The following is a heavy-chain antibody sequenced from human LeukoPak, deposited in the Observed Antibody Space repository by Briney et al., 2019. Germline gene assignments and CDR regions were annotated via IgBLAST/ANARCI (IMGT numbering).Heavy chain of an antibody. D-gene: IGHD1-7*01. J-gene: IGHJ3*02. CDR3: AKYQTGTWTSYDSSNI. CDR2: INGESTFK. CDR1: GFSFSSPG. V-gene: IGHV3-21*01. Sequence: GGSLRLSCTASGFSFSSPGMNWVRQAPGKGLEWVSSINGESTFKVYADSVKGRFTISRDNAKNTLYLQMDSLRAEDTAVYYCAKYQTGTWTSYDSSNIWGQGTLVTVSS.